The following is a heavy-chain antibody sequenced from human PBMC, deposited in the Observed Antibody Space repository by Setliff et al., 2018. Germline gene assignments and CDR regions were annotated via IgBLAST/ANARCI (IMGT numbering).Heavy chain of an antibody. V-gene: IGHV1-69*05. Sequence: SVKVSCKASGGTFSNYGISWVRQAPGQGLEWMGGTIPMFGTRNYARKFQGRVTIITDESPSTAYMQLTSLGSEDTAVYYCVREGVDSRSSTDYRYYMDVWGKGTTVTVSS. CDR2: TIPMFGTR. J-gene: IGHJ6*03. D-gene: IGHD3-22*01. CDR1: GGTFSNYG. CDR3: VREGVDSRSSTDYRYYMDV.